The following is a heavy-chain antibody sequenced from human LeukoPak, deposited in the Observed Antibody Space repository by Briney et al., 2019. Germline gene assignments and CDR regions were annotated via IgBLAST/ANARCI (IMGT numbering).Heavy chain of an antibody. Sequence: GESLKISCKGSGYSFTSYWIGWVRQMPVKGLEWMGIIYPGDSDTRYSPSFQGQVTISADKSISTAYLQWSSLKASDTAMYYCARHSTLYYYDSSGSFDYWGQGTLVTVSS. J-gene: IGHJ4*02. CDR3: ARHSTLYYYDSSGSFDY. CDR2: IYPGDSDT. CDR1: GYSFTSYW. D-gene: IGHD3-22*01. V-gene: IGHV5-51*01.